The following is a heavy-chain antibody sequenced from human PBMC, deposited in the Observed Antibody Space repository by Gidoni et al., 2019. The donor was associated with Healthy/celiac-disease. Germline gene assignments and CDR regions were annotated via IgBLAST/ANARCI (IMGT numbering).Heavy chain of an antibody. CDR2: IRYDGSNK. D-gene: IGHD2-2*01. J-gene: IGHJ6*03. CDR3: VKALGYCSSTSCRKGYYYYYMDV. V-gene: IGHV3-30*02. CDR1: GFTFSSYG. Sequence: QVQMVESGGGVVQPGGSLRLSCAASGFTFSSYGMHWVRQAPGKGLEWVAFIRYDGSNKYYADSVKGRFTISRDNSKNTLYLQMNSLRAEDTAVYYCVKALGYCSSTSCRKGYYYYYMDVWGKGTTVTVSS.